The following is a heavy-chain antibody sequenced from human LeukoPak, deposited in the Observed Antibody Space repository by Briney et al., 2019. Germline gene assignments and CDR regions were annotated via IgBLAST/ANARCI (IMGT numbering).Heavy chain of an antibody. Sequence: PGGSLRLSCAASGFTFGSYGMHWVRQAPGKGLEWVAFIRYDGSNKYYADSVKGRFTISRDNSKNTLYLQMNSLRAEDTAVYYCAKDKTYYYDSSGLFDYWGQGTLVTVSS. CDR2: IRYDGSNK. J-gene: IGHJ4*02. D-gene: IGHD3-22*01. CDR1: GFTFGSYG. V-gene: IGHV3-30*02. CDR3: AKDKTYYYDSSGLFDY.